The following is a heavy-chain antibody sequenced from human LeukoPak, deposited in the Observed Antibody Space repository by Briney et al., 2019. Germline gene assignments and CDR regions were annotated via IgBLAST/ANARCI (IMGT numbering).Heavy chain of an antibody. CDR3: ARDLYSSSWYFVSPGGY. J-gene: IGHJ4*02. V-gene: IGHV3-21*04. Sequence: GGSLRLSCAASAFTFNSYSMSWVRQAPGKGLEWVASITSTSVSTYYADSVKGRFTISRDNAKNSLYLQMNSLRAEDTALYYCARDLYSSSWYFVSPGGYWGQGTLVTVSS. D-gene: IGHD6-13*01. CDR2: ITSTSVST. CDR1: AFTFNSYS.